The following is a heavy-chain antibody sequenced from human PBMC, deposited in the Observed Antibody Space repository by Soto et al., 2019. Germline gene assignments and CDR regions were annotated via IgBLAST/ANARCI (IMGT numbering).Heavy chain of an antibody. Sequence: KASETLSLTCTVSGGSMSSYYWTWLRQSPGRGLEWIGYISYSGSTYYNPSLKSRVTISADTSKNQFSLRMNSMIAADTAVYYCERAEPDASVGYWGQGTLVTVSS. CDR3: ERAEPDASVGY. CDR1: GGSMSSYY. D-gene: IGHD2-2*01. J-gene: IGHJ4*02. CDR2: ISYSGST. V-gene: IGHV4-59*01.